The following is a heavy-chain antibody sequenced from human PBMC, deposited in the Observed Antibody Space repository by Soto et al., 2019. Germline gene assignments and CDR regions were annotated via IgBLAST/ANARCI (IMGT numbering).Heavy chain of an antibody. V-gene: IGHV3-30*18. D-gene: IGHD2-15*01. J-gene: IGHJ4*02. CDR2: ISYDGSNR. CDR3: AKDGAPRYCSRSSCHPAGAY. Sequence: QVQLVESGGGVVQPGRSLRLSCAGSGFTFTNYGLHWVRQAPGKGLEWVAVISYDGSNRYYADSVKGRFTISRDNSKNMQYLQMDRRRAEDTAVYYCAKDGAPRYCSRSSCHPAGAYWGQGTLVTVSS. CDR1: GFTFTNYG.